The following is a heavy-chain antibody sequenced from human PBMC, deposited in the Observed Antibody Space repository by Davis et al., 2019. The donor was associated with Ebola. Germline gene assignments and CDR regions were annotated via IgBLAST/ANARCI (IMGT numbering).Heavy chain of an antibody. J-gene: IGHJ4*02. D-gene: IGHD6-6*01. Sequence: GGSLRLSCAASGFTFSSYSMNWVRQAPGKGLEWVSSISSSSSYIYYADSVKGRFTISRDNAKNSLYLQMNSLKTEDTAVYYCTATLGQLGDYWGQGTLVTVSS. V-gene: IGHV3-21*04. CDR1: GFTFSSYS. CDR2: ISSSSSYI. CDR3: TATLGQLGDY.